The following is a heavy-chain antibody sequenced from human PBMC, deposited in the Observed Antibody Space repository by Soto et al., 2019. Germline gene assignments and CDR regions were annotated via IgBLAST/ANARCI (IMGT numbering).Heavy chain of an antibody. V-gene: IGHV1-24*01. CDR3: ATAPYSGYDRPSGNWFDY. CDR2: FDPEDGET. J-gene: IGHJ5*01. D-gene: IGHD5-12*01. CDR1: GYTLTELS. Sequence: ASVKVSCKVSGYTLTELSMHWVRQAPGKGLEWMGGFDPEDGETIYAQKFQGRVTMTEDTSTDTAYMEPSSLRSEDTAVYYCATAPYSGYDRPSGNWFDYWGQGTLVTVSS.